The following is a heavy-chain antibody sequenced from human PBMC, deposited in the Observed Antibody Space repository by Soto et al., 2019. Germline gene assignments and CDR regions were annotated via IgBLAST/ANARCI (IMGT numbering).Heavy chain of an antibody. J-gene: IGHJ3*02. CDR2: IIPILDIT. CDR3: TIAADSVGSESAFEI. Sequence: QVQLVQSGAEVKKPGSSVKVSCKTSGDTFSTYPITWVRQAPGQGLEWVGRIIPILDITDSAQKFQGRVTITADKSTNTAYMELSSLRSEDTAVYYCTIAADSVGSESAFEIWGQGTMVTVSS. V-gene: IGHV1-69*02. D-gene: IGHD3-10*01. CDR1: GDTFSTYP.